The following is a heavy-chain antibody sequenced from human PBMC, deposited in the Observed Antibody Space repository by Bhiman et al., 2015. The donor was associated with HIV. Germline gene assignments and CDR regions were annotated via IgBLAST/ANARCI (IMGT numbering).Heavy chain of an antibody. V-gene: IGHV3-13*01. D-gene: IGHD1-26*01. CDR2: IGAAGDT. CDR1: GFTFDDYA. J-gene: IGHJ3*01. Sequence: VQLVESGGGLVQPGGSLRISCAASGFTFDDYAMHWVRQAPGKGLEWVSAIGAAGDTYYPGTVKGRFTISRENAKNSLYLQMNSLSAGDTAVYYCARALPILGEHAFDLWGQGTMVTVSS. CDR3: ARALPILGEHAFDL.